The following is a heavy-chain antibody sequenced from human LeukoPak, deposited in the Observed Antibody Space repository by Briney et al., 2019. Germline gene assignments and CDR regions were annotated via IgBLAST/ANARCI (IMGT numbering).Heavy chain of an antibody. D-gene: IGHD4-17*01. V-gene: IGHV1-2*02. CDR3: ARTSNYGDFDY. Sequence: ASVKVSCKASGGTFSSYAISWVRQAPGQGLEWMGWINPNSGDTNYAQKLQGRVTMTRDTSISTAYMALSRLRSDDTAVYYCARTSNYGDFDYWGQGTLVTVSS. J-gene: IGHJ4*02. CDR2: INPNSGDT. CDR1: GGTFSSYA.